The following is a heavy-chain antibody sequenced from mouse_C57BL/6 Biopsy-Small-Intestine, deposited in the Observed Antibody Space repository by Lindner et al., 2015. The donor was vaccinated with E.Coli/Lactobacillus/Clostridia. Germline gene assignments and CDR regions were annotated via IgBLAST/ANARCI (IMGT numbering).Heavy chain of an antibody. CDR1: GYAFSRTW. Sequence: VQLQESGPELVKPGASVKISCKASGYAFSRTWMNWVKQRPGKGLEWIGRIYPGDGDIFYNGKFKGKATLTADKSSSTAYMQLTSLTSEDSAVYFCARFHYDYDGGFAYWGQGTLVTVSA. D-gene: IGHD2-4*01. CDR3: ARFHYDYDGGFAY. V-gene: IGHV1-82*01. CDR2: IYPGDGDI. J-gene: IGHJ3*01.